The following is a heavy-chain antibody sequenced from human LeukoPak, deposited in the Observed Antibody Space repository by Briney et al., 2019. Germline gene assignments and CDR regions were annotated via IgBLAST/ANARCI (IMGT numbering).Heavy chain of an antibody. CDR1: GFTFSTYS. D-gene: IGHD4-23*01. CDR3: ARELVTSSY. J-gene: IGHJ4*02. V-gene: IGHV3-21*01. Sequence: GGSLRLSCAASGFTFSTYSMNWVRQAPGKGLEWVSSISSSSSSTYYADSVKGRFTISRDNAKDSLYLQMNSLRAEDTAVYYCARELVTSSYWGQGTLVTVSS. CDR2: ISSSSSST.